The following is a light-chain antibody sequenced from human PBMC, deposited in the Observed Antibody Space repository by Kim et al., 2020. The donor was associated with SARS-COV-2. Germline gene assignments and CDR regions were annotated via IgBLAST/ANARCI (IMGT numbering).Light chain of an antibody. CDR3: QQYNNWPLT. J-gene: IGKJ3*01. V-gene: IGKV3-15*01. CDR2: GAS. Sequence: EIVMTQSPATLSVSPGESATLSCRASQSVSSKLAWYQQKPGQAPRLLIYGASTRATGILARFSGSESGTEFTLTISSPQSEDFAVYYCQQYNNWPLTFGPGTKVDIK. CDR1: QSVSSK.